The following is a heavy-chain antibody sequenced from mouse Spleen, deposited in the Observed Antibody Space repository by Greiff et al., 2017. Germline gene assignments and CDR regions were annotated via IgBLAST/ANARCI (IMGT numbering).Heavy chain of an antibody. CDR3: ARFDYDVRYAMDY. CDR2: IYPGSGST. Sequence: QVQLKQPGAELVKPGASVKMSCKASGYTFTSYWITWVKQRPGQGLEWIGDIYPGSGSTNYNEKFKSKATLTVDTSSSTAYMQLSSLTSEDSAVYYCARFDYDVRYAMDYWGQGTSVTVSS. CDR1: GYTFTSYW. V-gene: IGHV1-55*01. D-gene: IGHD2-4*01. J-gene: IGHJ4*01.